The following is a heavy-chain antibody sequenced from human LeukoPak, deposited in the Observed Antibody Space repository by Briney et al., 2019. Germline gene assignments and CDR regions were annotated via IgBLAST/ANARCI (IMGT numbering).Heavy chain of an antibody. CDR3: ARGGGNGGGWVGHYYYMDV. J-gene: IGHJ6*03. V-gene: IGHV4-4*08. CDR1: GGSISSYY. Sequence: SETLSLTCTVSGGSISSYYWSWIRQPPGKGLEWIGSISHSGSTYYNPSLKSRVTISVDTSKNQFSLKLTSVTAADTAVYYCARGGGNGGGWVGHYYYMDVWGKGTTVTVSS. CDR2: ISHSGST. D-gene: IGHD4-23*01.